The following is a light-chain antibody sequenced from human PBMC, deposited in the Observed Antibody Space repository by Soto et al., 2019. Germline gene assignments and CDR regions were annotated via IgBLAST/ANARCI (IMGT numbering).Light chain of an antibody. Sequence: DIQMTQSPSTLSASVGDRVTITCRASQSISSWLAWYQQKPGKAPKLLIYKASSLESGAPSRFSGSGSGTEFTLTIISLQPDDFATYYCQQYNSYSRTFGQGTKVDIK. V-gene: IGKV1-5*03. J-gene: IGKJ2*02. CDR2: KAS. CDR3: QQYNSYSRT. CDR1: QSISSW.